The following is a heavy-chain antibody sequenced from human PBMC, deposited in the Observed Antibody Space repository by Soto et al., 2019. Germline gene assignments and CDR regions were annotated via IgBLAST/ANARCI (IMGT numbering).Heavy chain of an antibody. V-gene: IGHV4-30-2*01. J-gene: IGHJ4*02. CDR2: IYHSGRT. CDR3: ARGSGATRFDY. Sequence: TLTLTCGDYGGAISSGGYSWSWMRQPPAKGLEWIGYIYHSGRTYYNPSLKSRVTISVDWSRIQFSLKLSSVTAADTAVYYCARGSGATRFDYWGQGTLVTVA. CDR1: GGAISSGGYS.